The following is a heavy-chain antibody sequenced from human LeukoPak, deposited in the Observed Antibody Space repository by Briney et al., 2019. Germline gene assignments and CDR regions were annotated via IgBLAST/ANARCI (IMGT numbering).Heavy chain of an antibody. CDR1: GFTFSDYY. CDR2: ISSSGSYT. V-gene: IGHV3-11*06. D-gene: IGHD1-26*01. J-gene: IGHJ5*02. CDR3: ARDKRGANWFDP. Sequence: SGGSLRLSCAASGFTFSDYYMSWIRQAPGKGLELVSYISSSGSYTNYADSVKGRFTISRDNAEKSLYLQMNSLRAEDTAVYYCARDKRGANWFDPWGQGTLVTVSS.